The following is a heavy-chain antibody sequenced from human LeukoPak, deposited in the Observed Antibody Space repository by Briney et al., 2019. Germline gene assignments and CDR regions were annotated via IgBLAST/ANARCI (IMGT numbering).Heavy chain of an antibody. CDR1: GFTLSSYA. CDR2: VSNGGDYS. Sequence: GGSLRLSCAASGFTLSSYAMSWVRQAPGKGLEWFSAVSNGGDYSYYADSVKGRFTVSRDNSKNTLYLQMDSLRADDTAIYYCAKTVVVITFRFDDWGQGALVTVSS. J-gene: IGHJ4*02. CDR3: AKTVVVITFRFDD. V-gene: IGHV3-23*01. D-gene: IGHD2-21*01.